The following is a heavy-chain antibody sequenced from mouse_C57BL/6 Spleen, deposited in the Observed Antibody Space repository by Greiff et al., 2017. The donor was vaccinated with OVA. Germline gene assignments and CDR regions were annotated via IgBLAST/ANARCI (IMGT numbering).Heavy chain of an antibody. CDR2: ISYDGSN. J-gene: IGHJ3*01. CDR3: ARESYDGAWFAY. CDR1: GYSITSGYY. V-gene: IGHV3-6*01. Sequence: EVQLQQSGPGLVKPSQSLSLTCSVTGYSITSGYYWNWIRQFPGNKLEWMGYISYDGSNNYNPSLKNRISITRDTSKNQFFLKLNSVTTEDTATYYCARESYDGAWFAYWGQGTLVTVSA. D-gene: IGHD2-12*01.